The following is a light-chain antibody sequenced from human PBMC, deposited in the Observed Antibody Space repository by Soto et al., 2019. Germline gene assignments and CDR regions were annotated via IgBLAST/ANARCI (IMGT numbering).Light chain of an antibody. CDR1: QSISSN. CDR3: QQYNNWPRT. V-gene: IGKV3-15*01. CDR2: DVS. J-gene: IGKJ1*01. Sequence: EIVMTQSPATLSVSPGERATLSCRASQSISSNLAWFQQKPGQAPRLLIYDVSTRVTGIPARFSGSGSGTEFTLTISSLQSEDFAVYYCQQYNNWPRTFGQGTKVEIK.